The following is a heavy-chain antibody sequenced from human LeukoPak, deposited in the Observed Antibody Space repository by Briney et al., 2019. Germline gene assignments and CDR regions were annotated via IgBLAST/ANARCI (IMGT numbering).Heavy chain of an antibody. J-gene: IGHJ4*02. CDR1: GGSISSYY. CDR3: AGSSSSWYFVFDY. D-gene: IGHD6-13*01. V-gene: IGHV4-59*01. CDR2: IYYSGST. Sequence: PSETLSLTCTVSGGSISSYYWSWIRQPPGKGLEWIGYIYYSGSTNYNPSLKSRVTISVDTSKNQFSLKLSSVTAADTAVYYCAGSSSSWYFVFDYWGQGTLVTVSS.